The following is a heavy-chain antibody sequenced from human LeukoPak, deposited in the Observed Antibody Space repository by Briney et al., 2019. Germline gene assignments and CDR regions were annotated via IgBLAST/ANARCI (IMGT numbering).Heavy chain of an antibody. CDR2: ISGGGGST. D-gene: IGHD3-16*01. CDR3: ARVLGEAHYYFDY. J-gene: IGHJ4*02. Sequence: GGSLRLSCAASGFTFTSYSMNWVRQAPGKGLEWVSTISGGGGSTYYADSVKGRFTISRDNSKNTLYLQVNSLRAEDTAVYYCARVLGEAHYYFDYWGQGTLVTVSS. CDR1: GFTFTSYS. V-gene: IGHV3-23*01.